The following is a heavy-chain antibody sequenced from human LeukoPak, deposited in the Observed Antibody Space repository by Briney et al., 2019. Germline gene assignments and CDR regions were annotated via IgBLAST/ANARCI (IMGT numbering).Heavy chain of an antibody. J-gene: IGHJ4*02. CDR1: GYTFTSYG. D-gene: IGHD2-2*01. CDR3: ASNGEYCSSTSCQSPYDY. CDR2: ISAYNGNT. Sequence: ASVKVSCKASGYTFTSYGISWVRQAPGQGLEWMGWISAYNGNTNYAQKLQGRVTMTTDTSTSTAYMELRSLRSDDTAVYYCASNGEYCSSTSCQSPYDYWGQGTLVTISS. V-gene: IGHV1-18*01.